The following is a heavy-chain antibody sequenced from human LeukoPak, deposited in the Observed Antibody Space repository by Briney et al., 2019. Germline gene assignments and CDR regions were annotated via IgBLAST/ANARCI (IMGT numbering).Heavy chain of an antibody. CDR3: ARGLRSIAVAGTRGNWFDP. D-gene: IGHD6-19*01. V-gene: IGHV1-8*03. CDR1: GYTFTSYD. CDR2: MNPNSGNT. J-gene: IGHJ5*02. Sequence: ASVKVSCKASGYTFTSYDINWVRQATGQGLEWMGWMNPNSGNTGYAQKFQGRVTITRNTSISTAYMELSSLRSEDTAVYYCARGLRSIAVAGTRGNWFDPWGQGTLVTVSS.